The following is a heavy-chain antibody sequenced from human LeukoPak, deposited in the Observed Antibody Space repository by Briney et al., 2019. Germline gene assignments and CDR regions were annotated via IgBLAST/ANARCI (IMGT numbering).Heavy chain of an antibody. J-gene: IGHJ4*02. CDR1: GFTFSSYW. D-gene: IGHD1-26*01. Sequence: PGGSLRLSCAASGFTFSSYWMHWVRQAPGKGLVWVSRINSDGSSTSYADSVKGRFTTSRDNAKNTLYLQMNSLRAEDTAVYYCARAGSYYFGPFDYWGQGTLVTVSS. CDR3: ARAGSYYFGPFDY. V-gene: IGHV3-74*01. CDR2: INSDGSST.